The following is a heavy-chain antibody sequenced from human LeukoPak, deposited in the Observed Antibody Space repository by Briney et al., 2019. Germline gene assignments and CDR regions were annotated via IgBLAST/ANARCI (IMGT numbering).Heavy chain of an antibody. Sequence: GGSLRLSCAASGFTFSSYAMHWVRPAPGKGLEWVAVISYDGSNKYYADSVKGRFTISRDNSKNTLYLQMNSLRAEDTAVYYCAKEGRATRKYYYYYYMDVWGKGTTVTISS. V-gene: IGHV3-30*04. D-gene: IGHD5-12*01. CDR3: AKEGRATRKYYYYYYMDV. CDR2: ISYDGSNK. CDR1: GFTFSSYA. J-gene: IGHJ6*03.